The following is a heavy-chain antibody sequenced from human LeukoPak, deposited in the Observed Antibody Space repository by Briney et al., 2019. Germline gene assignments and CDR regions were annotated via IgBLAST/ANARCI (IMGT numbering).Heavy chain of an antibody. J-gene: IGHJ6*03. V-gene: IGHV5-51*01. CDR3: ARVVVVVVPAADYYYYYMDV. Sequence: GESLKISCKGSGYSFTSYWIGWVRQMPGKRLEWMRIIYPGNSDTRYSPSFQGQVTISADKSISTAYLQWSSLKASDTDMYYCARVVVVVVPAADYYYYYMDVWGKGTTVTVSS. D-gene: IGHD2-2*01. CDR2: IYPGNSDT. CDR1: GYSFTSYW.